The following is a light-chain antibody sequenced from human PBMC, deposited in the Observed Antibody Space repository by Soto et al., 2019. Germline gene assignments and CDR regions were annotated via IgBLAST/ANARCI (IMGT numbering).Light chain of an antibody. CDR1: SSDVGAYNS. V-gene: IGLV2-14*03. J-gene: IGLJ1*01. CDR2: DVS. Sequence: SALTQPASVSGSPGQSIAISCTGTSSDVGAYNSVSWYQQHPGRAPKLMIHDVSNRPSGVSNRFSGSKSGNTASLTISGLQAEDEADYYCSSYTSSSTYVFGTGTKVTVL. CDR3: SSYTSSSTYV.